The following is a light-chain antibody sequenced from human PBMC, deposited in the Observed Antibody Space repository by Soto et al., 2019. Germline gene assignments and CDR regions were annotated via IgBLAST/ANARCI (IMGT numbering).Light chain of an antibody. CDR2: LGS. V-gene: IGKV2-28*01. Sequence: DIVRTQSPLSLPVTPGEPASISCRSIQRLLHSNGYNYLDWYLQKPGPTPQLLIYLGSNRASGVPDRFSGSGSGTDFTLKISRVEAEDVWVSYCMQALQTPPTFGQGTKLEIK. CDR3: MQALQTPPT. J-gene: IGKJ2*01. CDR1: QRLLHSNGYNY.